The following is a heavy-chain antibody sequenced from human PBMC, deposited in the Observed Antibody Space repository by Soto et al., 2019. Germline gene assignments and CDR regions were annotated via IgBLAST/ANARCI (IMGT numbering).Heavy chain of an antibody. Sequence: LRLSCAASGFTFSSYAMSWVRQAPGKGLEWVSAISGSGGSTYYADSVKGRFTISRDNSKNTLYLQMNSLRAEDTAVYYCAKDGILGTTGIFDYWGQGTLVTVSS. V-gene: IGHV3-23*01. CDR1: GFTFSSYA. D-gene: IGHD1-1*01. CDR2: ISGSGGST. CDR3: AKDGILGTTGIFDY. J-gene: IGHJ4*02.